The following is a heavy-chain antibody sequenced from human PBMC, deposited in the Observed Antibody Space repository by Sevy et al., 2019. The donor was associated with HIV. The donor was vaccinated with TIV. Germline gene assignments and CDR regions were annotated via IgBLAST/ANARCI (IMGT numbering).Heavy chain of an antibody. Sequence: GGSLRLSCVASGFIFSNAWMSWVRQAPGKGLEWVGRIKSKTDGGTIDYAAPVKGRFTISRDDSKNTLYLQMISLKTEDTAVYYCTTRCGGDCYQPFDYWGQGTLVTVSS. V-gene: IGHV3-15*01. CDR3: TTRCGGDCYQPFDY. D-gene: IGHD2-21*02. J-gene: IGHJ4*02. CDR2: IKSKTDGGTI. CDR1: GFIFSNAW.